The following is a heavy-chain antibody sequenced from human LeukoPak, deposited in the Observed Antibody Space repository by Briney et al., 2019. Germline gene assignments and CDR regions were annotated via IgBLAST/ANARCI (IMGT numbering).Heavy chain of an antibody. CDR2: IHYSGNA. Sequence: PSETLSLTCIISDGSISNYYWSWIRQPPGKGLEWIGYIHYSGNANYNPSLRGRVTISLDTSKNQFSLRLSSVTAADTAVYHCARDLGYSGNYSAYDIWGQGTKVTVSS. D-gene: IGHD1-26*01. V-gene: IGHV4-59*12. CDR3: ARDLGYSGNYSAYDI. J-gene: IGHJ3*02. CDR1: DGSISNYY.